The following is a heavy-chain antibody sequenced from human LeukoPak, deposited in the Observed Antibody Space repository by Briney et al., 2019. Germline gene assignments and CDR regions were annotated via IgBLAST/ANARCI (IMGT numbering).Heavy chain of an antibody. D-gene: IGHD3-10*01. CDR2: ISSSSSTI. CDR1: GFTFSSYS. J-gene: IGHJ4*03. CDR3: ARNPLWFGELLPFDY. V-gene: IGHV3-48*01. Sequence: GGSLRLSCAASGFTFSSYSMNWVRQAPGKGLEWVSYISSSSSTIYYADSVKGRFTISRDNAENSLYLQMNSLRAEDTAVYYCARNPLWFGELLPFDYWGQGTTVTVSS.